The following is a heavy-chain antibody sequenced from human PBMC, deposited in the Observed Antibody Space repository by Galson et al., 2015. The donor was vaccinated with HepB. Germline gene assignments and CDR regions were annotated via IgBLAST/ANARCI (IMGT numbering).Heavy chain of an antibody. D-gene: IGHD4-23*01. V-gene: IGHV4-34*01. Sequence: SETLSFTCAVYGGSFSGYYWSWIRQPPGKGLEWIGEINHSGTTNYNPSLKSRVTISVDTSKNQFSLKLTSVTAADTAVYYCARRRFYGDNRYWFFDLWGRGTLVTVSS. CDR3: ARRRFYGDNRYWFFDL. CDR2: INHSGTT. CDR1: GGSFSGYY. J-gene: IGHJ2*01.